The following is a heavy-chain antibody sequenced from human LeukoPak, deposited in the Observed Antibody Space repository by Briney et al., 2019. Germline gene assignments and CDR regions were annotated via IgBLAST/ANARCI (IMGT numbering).Heavy chain of an antibody. V-gene: IGHV3-30*02. CDR1: GFTFSSFG. Sequence: PVGSLRLSCAASGFTFSSFGMHWVRQAPGEGLEWVAYIGYSGSDIYYADSVKGRFTISRDNSKNTVHLQLSSLRAADTALYSCARDLTERKYYIAFWGQGTLVTVSS. D-gene: IGHD2-8*02. J-gene: IGHJ4*02. CDR3: ARDLTERKYYIAF. CDR2: IGYSGSDI.